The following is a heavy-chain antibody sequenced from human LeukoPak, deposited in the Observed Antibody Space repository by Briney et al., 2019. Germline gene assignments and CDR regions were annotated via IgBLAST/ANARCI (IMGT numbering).Heavy chain of an antibody. J-gene: IGHJ3*02. CDR1: GDSVSSNSAA. CDR3: ARERDSGGTTGTTKGASDAFDI. CDR2: TYYRSKWYN. D-gene: IGHD1-1*01. Sequence: SQTLSLTCAISGDSVSSNSAAWNWIRQSPSRGLEWLGRTYYRSKWYNDYAVSVKSRITINPDTSKNQFSLQLNSVTPEDTAVYYCARERDSGGTTGTTKGASDAFDIWGQGTMVTVSS. V-gene: IGHV6-1*01.